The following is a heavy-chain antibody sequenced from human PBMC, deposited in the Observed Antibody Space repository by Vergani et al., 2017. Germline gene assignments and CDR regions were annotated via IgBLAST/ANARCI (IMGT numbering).Heavy chain of an antibody. CDR3: ARVGDSNYYYYYMDV. Sequence: EVQLVPSGAEVKKPGESLKISCKGSGYSFTSYWIGWVRQMPGKGLEWMGIIYPGDSDTRYSPSFQGQVTISADKSISTAYLQWSSLKASDTAMYYCARVGDSNYYYYYMDVWGKGTTVTVSS. D-gene: IGHD3-16*01. CDR1: GYSFTSYW. V-gene: IGHV5-51*01. J-gene: IGHJ6*03. CDR2: IYPGDSDT.